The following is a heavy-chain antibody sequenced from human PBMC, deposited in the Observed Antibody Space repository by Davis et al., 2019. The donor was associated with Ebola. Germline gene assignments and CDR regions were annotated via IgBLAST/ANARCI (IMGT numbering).Heavy chain of an antibody. CDR1: GFIFSDYW. CDR2: ITNDWTRT. V-gene: IGHV3-74*01. D-gene: IGHD6-25*01. CDR3: ARREAASIDY. J-gene: IGHJ4*02. Sequence: GESLKISCAASGFIFSDYWMNWVRQTPGKGLVWVSRITNDWTRTSYADSVQGRFTISRDNAKNTLFLQLNSLRVEDTAIYYCARREAASIDYWGQGTLVTVSS.